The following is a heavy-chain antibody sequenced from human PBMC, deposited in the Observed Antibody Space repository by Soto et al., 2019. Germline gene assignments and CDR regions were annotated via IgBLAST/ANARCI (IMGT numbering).Heavy chain of an antibody. CDR3: CSGSYYRVGY. CDR2: IRSKANSYAT. V-gene: IGHV3-73*01. CDR1: DFTFSGSS. J-gene: IGHJ4*02. D-gene: IGHD3-10*02. Sequence: EVQLVESGGGLVQPGGSLKLSCAASDFTFSGSSMHWVRQASGKGLEWVGRIRSKANSYATTYAASVKGRFTISRDDSKNTVYLQMNSLQIEDTAVYYCCSGSYYRVGYWGQGTLVTVSS.